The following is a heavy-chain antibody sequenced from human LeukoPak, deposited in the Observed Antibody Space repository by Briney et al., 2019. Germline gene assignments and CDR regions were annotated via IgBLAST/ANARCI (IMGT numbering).Heavy chain of an antibody. CDR3: ARVPTVTFFDY. D-gene: IGHD4-17*01. Sequence: SETLSLTCTVSGGSISSSSYYWGWIRQPPGKGLEWIGSIYYSRSTYYNPSLKSRVTISVDTSKNQFSLKLSSVTAADTDVYYCARVPTVTFFDYWGQGTLVTVSS. CDR2: IYYSRST. J-gene: IGHJ4*02. CDR1: GGSISSSSYY. V-gene: IGHV4-39*01.